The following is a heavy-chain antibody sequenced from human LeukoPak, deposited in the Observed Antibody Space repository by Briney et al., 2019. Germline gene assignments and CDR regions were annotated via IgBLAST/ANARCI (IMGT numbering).Heavy chain of an antibody. V-gene: IGHV1-69*01. J-gene: IGHJ5*02. D-gene: IGHD2-15*01. CDR2: IIPIFGTA. CDR1: GGTFSSYA. CDR3: ARVVVVVAADNWFDP. Sequence: GSSVKVSCKASGGTFSSYAISWVRQAPGQGLEWMGGIIPIFGTANYAQKFQGRVTITADESTSTAYMERSSLRSEDTAVYYCARVVVVVAADNWFDPWGQGTLVTVSS.